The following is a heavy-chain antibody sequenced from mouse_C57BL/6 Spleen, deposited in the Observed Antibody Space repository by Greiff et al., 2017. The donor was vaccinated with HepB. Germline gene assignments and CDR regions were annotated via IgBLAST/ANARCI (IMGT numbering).Heavy chain of an antibody. Sequence: EVQLVESGGDLVKPGGSLKLSCAASGFTFSSYGMSWVRQTPDKRLEWVATISSGGSYTYYPDSVKGRFTISRDNAKNTLYLQMSSLKSEDTAMYYCARHNGYYSHWYFDVWGTGTTVTVSS. J-gene: IGHJ1*03. V-gene: IGHV5-6*01. CDR3: ARHNGYYSHWYFDV. CDR2: ISSGGSYT. D-gene: IGHD2-3*01. CDR1: GFTFSSYG.